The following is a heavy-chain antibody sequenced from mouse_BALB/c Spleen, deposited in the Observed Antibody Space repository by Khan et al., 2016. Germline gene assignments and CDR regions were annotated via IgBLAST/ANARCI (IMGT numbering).Heavy chain of an antibody. CDR1: GYSITSDYA. CDR2: ISYSGNT. Sequence: EVQLQESGPGLVKPSQSLSLTCTVTGYSITSDYAWNWIRQSPGNKLEWMGYISYSGNTSYNPSLKSQTTITRDTSKNQFFLQLNSVTPEDTATYYCARAPPRWYFDVWGAGTTVTVSS. CDR3: ARAPPRWYFDV. J-gene: IGHJ1*01. V-gene: IGHV3-2*02.